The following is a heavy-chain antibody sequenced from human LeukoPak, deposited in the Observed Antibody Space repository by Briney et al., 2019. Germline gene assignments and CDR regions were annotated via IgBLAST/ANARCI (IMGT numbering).Heavy chain of an antibody. V-gene: IGHV3-7*01. D-gene: IGHD2-15*01. CDR1: GFTFSSYW. CDR2: IKQDGSEK. Sequence: GGSLRLSCAASGFTFSSYWMSWVRQAPGKGLEWVANIKQDGSEKYYVDSVKGRFTISRDNAKNSLYLQMNSLRAEDTAVYYCARTHDKAYCSGGSCYAYHDAFDIWGQGTMVTVSS. CDR3: ARTHDKAYCSGGSCYAYHDAFDI. J-gene: IGHJ3*02.